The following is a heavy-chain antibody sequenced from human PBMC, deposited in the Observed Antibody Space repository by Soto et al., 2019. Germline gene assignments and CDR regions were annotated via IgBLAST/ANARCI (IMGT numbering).Heavy chain of an antibody. J-gene: IGHJ6*02. CDR2: ISYDGSNK. CDR1: GFTFSSYG. D-gene: IGHD3-10*01. CDR3: AKEILWFGELWYGTDV. V-gene: IGHV3-30*18. Sequence: GGSLRLSCAASGFTFSSYGMHWVRQAPGKGLEWVAVISYDGSNKYYADSVKGRFTISRDNSKNTLYLQMNSLRAEDTAVYYCAKEILWFGELWYGTDVWGQGTTVTVSS.